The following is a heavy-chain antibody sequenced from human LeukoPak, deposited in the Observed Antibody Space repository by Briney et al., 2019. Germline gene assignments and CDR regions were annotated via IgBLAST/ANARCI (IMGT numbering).Heavy chain of an antibody. CDR2: FDPEDGET. Sequence: ASVKVSCKVSGYTLTELSMHWVRQAPGKGLEWMGGFDPEDGETIYAQKFQGRVTMTEDTSTDTAYMELSSLRSEDTAVYYCATVRSDYGDYYSYYGMDVWGQGTTVTVSS. V-gene: IGHV1-24*01. CDR3: ATVRSDYGDYYSYYGMDV. CDR1: GYTLTELS. J-gene: IGHJ6*02. D-gene: IGHD4-17*01.